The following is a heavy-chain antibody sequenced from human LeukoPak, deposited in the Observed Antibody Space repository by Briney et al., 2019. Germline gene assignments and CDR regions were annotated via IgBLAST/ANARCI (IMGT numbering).Heavy chain of an antibody. CDR3: ARLVGSSWYHEVLFGRDY. V-gene: IGHV4-39*01. Sequence: PSETLSLTCTVSGGSISSSSYYWGWIRQPPGKGLEWIGTIHYRGNTYYNPSLKSRVAISVDTSKTQFSLKLTSVTAADTAMYYCARLVGSSWYHEVLFGRDYWGQGTLVTVSS. J-gene: IGHJ4*02. D-gene: IGHD6-13*01. CDR2: IHYRGNT. CDR1: GGSISSSSYY.